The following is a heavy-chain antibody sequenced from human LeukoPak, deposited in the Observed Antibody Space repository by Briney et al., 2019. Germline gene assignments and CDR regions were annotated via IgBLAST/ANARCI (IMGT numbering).Heavy chain of an antibody. Sequence: SETLSLTCTVSGGSISSYYWSWIRQPPGKGLEWIGYIYYSGSTNYNPSLKSRVTISVDTSKNQFSLKLSSVTAADTAVYYCARHTYSSGRYFDLWGRGTLVTVSP. D-gene: IGHD6-19*01. CDR2: IYYSGST. CDR1: GGSISSYY. V-gene: IGHV4-59*08. J-gene: IGHJ2*01. CDR3: ARHTYSSGRYFDL.